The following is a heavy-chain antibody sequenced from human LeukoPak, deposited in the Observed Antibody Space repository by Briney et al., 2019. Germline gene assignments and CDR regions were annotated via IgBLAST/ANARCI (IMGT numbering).Heavy chain of an antibody. Sequence: ASVKVSCKASGYTFTSYAMHWVRQAPGQRLEWMGWINAGNGNTKYSQEFQGRVTITRDTSASTAYMELSSLRSDDTAVYYCASPGVWGHWLLTHWGQGTLVTVSS. D-gene: IGHD3-9*01. V-gene: IGHV1-3*01. CDR3: ASPGVWGHWLLTH. J-gene: IGHJ4*02. CDR1: GYTFTSYA. CDR2: INAGNGNT.